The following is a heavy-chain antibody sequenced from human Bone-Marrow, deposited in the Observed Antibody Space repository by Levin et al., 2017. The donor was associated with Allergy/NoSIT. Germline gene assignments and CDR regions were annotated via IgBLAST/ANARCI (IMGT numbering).Heavy chain of an antibody. D-gene: IGHD6-13*01. Sequence: QTGGSLRLSCAASGFTFSSYAMSWVRQAPGKGLEWVSVITTSGGSAYGDSVKGRFTISRDNSKNTLYLQMSSLRAEDTAVYHCAKTSPYGTSWLGAFDIWGQGTMVTVSS. CDR3: AKTSPYGTSWLGAFDI. V-gene: IGHV3-23*01. J-gene: IGHJ3*02. CDR1: GFTFSSYA. CDR2: ITTSGGSA.